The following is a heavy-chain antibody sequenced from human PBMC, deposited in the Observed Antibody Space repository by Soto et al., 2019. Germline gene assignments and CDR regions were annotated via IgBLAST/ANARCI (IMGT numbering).Heavy chain of an antibody. CDR3: ARVRTGYSSVTVYYFDY. D-gene: IGHD6-19*01. CDR1: GYTFTGYY. J-gene: IGHJ4*02. Sequence: GASVKVSCKASGYTFTGYYMHWVRQAPGQGLEWMGWINPNSGGTNYAQKFQGRVTMTRDTSISTAYMELSRLRSDDTAVYYCARVRTGYSSVTVYYFDYWGQGTLVTVSS. V-gene: IGHV1-2*02. CDR2: INPNSGGT.